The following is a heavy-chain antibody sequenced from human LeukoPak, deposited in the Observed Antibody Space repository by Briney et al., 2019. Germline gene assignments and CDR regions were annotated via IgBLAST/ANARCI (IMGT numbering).Heavy chain of an antibody. Sequence: GGFLRLSCAASGFTFSNAWMSWVRQAPGKGLEWVGRIKSKTDGGTTDYAAPVKGRFTISRDDSKNTLYLQMNSLKTEDTAVYYCTTDRVWFGEFDDAFDIWGQGTMVTVSS. D-gene: IGHD3-10*01. CDR1: GFTFSNAW. J-gene: IGHJ3*02. V-gene: IGHV3-15*01. CDR3: TTDRVWFGEFDDAFDI. CDR2: IKSKTDGGTT.